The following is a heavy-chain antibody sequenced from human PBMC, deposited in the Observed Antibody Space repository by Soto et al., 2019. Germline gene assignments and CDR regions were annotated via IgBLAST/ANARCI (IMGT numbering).Heavy chain of an antibody. CDR3: AAKLGTKHSFDF. CDR2: IYHTGST. CDR1: GDPVSIGSYY. V-gene: IGHV4-31*03. Sequence: QVQLQESGPGLVQPSQTLSLTCSVSGDPVSIGSYYLTWVRRHPVKGLEWIGYIYHTGSTYYNPSLQSRLIMSIDTSKTQFTLHLYSVTAADTAVYFCAAKLGTKHSFDFWGQGSLVAVA. J-gene: IGHJ4*02. D-gene: IGHD7-27*01.